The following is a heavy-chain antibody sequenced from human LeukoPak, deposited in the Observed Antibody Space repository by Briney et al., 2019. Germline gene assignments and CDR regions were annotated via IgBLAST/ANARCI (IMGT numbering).Heavy chain of an antibody. CDR1: GGSFSSSSYY. CDR3: ARESRLRFYMDV. CDR2: IFYRGSN. J-gene: IGHJ6*03. D-gene: IGHD3-3*01. V-gene: IGHV4-39*07. Sequence: SETLSLTCTVSGGSFSSSSYYWGWIRQPPGKGLEWIGSIFYRGSNYHNPSLKSRVTLSIDTSKNQFSLKLSSVTAADTAVYYCARESRLRFYMDVWGKGTTVTVSS.